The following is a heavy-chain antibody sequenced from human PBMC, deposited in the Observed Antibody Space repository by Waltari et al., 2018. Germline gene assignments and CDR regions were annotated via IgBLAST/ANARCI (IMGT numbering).Heavy chain of an antibody. Sequence: QVQLVQSGAEVRKPGASVKVSCKASGYRLSALSMHWVRQAPGKGLEWVGGLDPEDEETVYAQKFQGRVTMTEDTSTDTAYMELSSLRSDDTAVYYCTTDIMLRVFSNVWGQGTTVTVSS. D-gene: IGHD3-10*01. J-gene: IGHJ6*02. CDR1: GYRLSALS. V-gene: IGHV1-24*01. CDR2: LDPEDEET. CDR3: TTDIMLRVFSNV.